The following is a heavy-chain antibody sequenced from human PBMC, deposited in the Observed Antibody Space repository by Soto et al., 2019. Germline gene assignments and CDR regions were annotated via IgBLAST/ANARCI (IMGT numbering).Heavy chain of an antibody. CDR1: GFTFSDYW. D-gene: IGHD3-16*01. CDR3: AREGFRAVMSYGYGDSTLEGRTVVGSPAIMESPNPLQPLS. Sequence: GGSLRLSCAASGFTFSDYWMSWVRQAPGKGLEWVANIKQDGSEKYYVNSVKGRFTISRDNAKNSLYLQMNSLRAEDTAVYYCAREGFRAVMSYGYGDSTLEGRTVVGSPAIMESPNPLQPLSWG. CDR2: IKQDGSEK. J-gene: IGHJ5*01. V-gene: IGHV3-7*04.